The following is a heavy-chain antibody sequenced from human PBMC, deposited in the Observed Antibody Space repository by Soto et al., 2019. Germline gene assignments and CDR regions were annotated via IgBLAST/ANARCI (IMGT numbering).Heavy chain of an antibody. V-gene: IGHV3-21*01. D-gene: IGHD5-12*01. Sequence: EVQLVESGGGLVKPGGSLRLSCAASGFTFSSYCMNWVRQAPGKGLEWVSSISSSGSFIYYADSVKGRFTISRDNAKNSLYLQMNSLRAEDTAVYYCARDFRDGYYFDYWGQGTLVTVSS. CDR2: ISSSGSFI. J-gene: IGHJ4*02. CDR1: GFTFSSYC. CDR3: ARDFRDGYYFDY.